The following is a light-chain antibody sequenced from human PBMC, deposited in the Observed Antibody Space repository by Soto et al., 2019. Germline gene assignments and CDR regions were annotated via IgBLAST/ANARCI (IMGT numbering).Light chain of an antibody. V-gene: IGKV3-15*01. Sequence: EILMTQSPSTLSVSPGDRATLSCRASQNINSYLAWYQQKPGKVPRLLIYAASTRPTGIPSRFSGSGSGTEFTLTISSLQSEDFAVYYCQQCNDWPLTTFGPGTKVDIK. CDR2: AAS. CDR3: QQCNDWPLTT. CDR1: QNINSY. J-gene: IGKJ3*01.